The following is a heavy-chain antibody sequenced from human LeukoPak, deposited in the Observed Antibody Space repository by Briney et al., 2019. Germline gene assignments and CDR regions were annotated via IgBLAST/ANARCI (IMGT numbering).Heavy chain of an antibody. J-gene: IGHJ4*02. CDR3: VRVDTPATANY. D-gene: IGHD2-21*02. CDR2: ISGGGDIT. Sequence: PGGSLRLSCAASGFNFANHAMSWVRQTPGKGLEWVSAISGGGDITYYADSVTGRFTISRDNSKDTLFLQMHSLRPGDTAVYYCVRVDTPATANYWGQGTLVTISS. CDR1: GFNFANHA. V-gene: IGHV3-23*01.